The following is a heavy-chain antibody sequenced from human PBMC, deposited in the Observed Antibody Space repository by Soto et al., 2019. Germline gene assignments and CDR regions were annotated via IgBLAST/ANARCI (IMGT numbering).Heavy chain of an antibody. CDR1: GGSISSGDYY. CDR2: IYDRGST. D-gene: IGHD7-27*01. CDR3: ARGRSGDKVDY. V-gene: IGHV4-30-4*01. J-gene: IGHJ4*02. Sequence: QVQLQESGPGLVKPSQTLSLTCTVSGGSISSGDYYWSWIRQSPGKGLEGIGHIYDRGSTYSNPSLTSRVLILVDTSKNQFSLHLNSVTAADTAVYYCARGRSGDKVDYWGRGTLVTVSS.